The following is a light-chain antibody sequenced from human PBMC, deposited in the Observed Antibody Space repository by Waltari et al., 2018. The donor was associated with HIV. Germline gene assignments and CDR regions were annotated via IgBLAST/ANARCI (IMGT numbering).Light chain of an antibody. Sequence: QSALTQPASVPGSPGQSITISCTGTSSDVGGYNYVSWYQQHPGKAPKLMIYDVSYGPSGVSNRFSGSKSGNTASLTISGLQAEDEADYYCSSYTSSSTLYVVFGGGTKLTVL. CDR2: DVS. V-gene: IGLV2-14*01. CDR3: SSYTSSSTLYVV. CDR1: SSDVGGYNY. J-gene: IGLJ2*01.